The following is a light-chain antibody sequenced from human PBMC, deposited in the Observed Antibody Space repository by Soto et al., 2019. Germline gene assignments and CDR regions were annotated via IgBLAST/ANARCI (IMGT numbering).Light chain of an antibody. Sequence: QSALTQPASVSGSPGQSITISCTGTSSDVGSYNLVSWYQQHPGKAPKLMIYEGSKRPSGVSNRFSGSKSGNTASLTISGLQAEDEADYYCCSYAGSSTFASHVFGTGTKVTVL. CDR2: EGS. V-gene: IGLV2-23*03. CDR1: SSDVGSYNL. CDR3: CSYAGSSTFASHV. J-gene: IGLJ1*01.